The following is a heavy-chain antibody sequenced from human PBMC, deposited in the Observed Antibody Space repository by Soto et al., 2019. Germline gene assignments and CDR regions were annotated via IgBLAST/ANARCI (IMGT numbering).Heavy chain of an antibody. Sequence: PGGSLRLSCAASGFILSNYVMTWVRQAPGKGLEWVSGISASGGSTYYADSVEGRFTISRDNSKNTLYLQMNSLRVEDTAVYSCATGTPSNYYDILTALYYWGQGPLVTVSS. CDR2: ISASGGST. D-gene: IGHD3-9*01. CDR1: GFILSNYV. CDR3: ATGTPSNYYDILTALYY. J-gene: IGHJ4*02. V-gene: IGHV3-23*01.